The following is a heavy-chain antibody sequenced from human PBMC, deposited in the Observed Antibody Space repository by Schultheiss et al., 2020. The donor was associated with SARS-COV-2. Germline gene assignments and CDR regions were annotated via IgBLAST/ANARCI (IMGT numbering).Heavy chain of an antibody. CDR1: GGSISSYY. Sequence: SQTLSLTCTVSGGSISSYYWSWIRQPPGKGLEWIGSIYYSGSTYYNPSLKSRVTISVDTSKNQFSLKLSSVTAADTAVYYCARHVKTTYLPRWFDPWGQGTLVTVSS. D-gene: IGHD2/OR15-2a*01. CDR3: ARHVKTTYLPRWFDP. J-gene: IGHJ5*02. CDR2: IYYSGST. V-gene: IGHV4-59*05.